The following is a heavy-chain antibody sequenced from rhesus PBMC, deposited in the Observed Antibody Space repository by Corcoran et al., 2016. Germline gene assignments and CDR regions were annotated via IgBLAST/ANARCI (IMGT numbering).Heavy chain of an antibody. V-gene: IGHV4-143*01. Sequence: QVQLQESGPGLVKPSETLSLTCTGSGGSISGSFTWNSIRHSPRQGLDWSGAVYSITERTNYNPALKSRVTISKDTSKNQFSLRLTSVTAADTAVYYCARQGYTDHLGGLDSWGQGVVVTVSS. CDR2: VYSITERT. D-gene: IGHD2-39*02. J-gene: IGHJ6*01. CDR1: GGSISGSFT. CDR3: ARQGYTDHLGGLDS.